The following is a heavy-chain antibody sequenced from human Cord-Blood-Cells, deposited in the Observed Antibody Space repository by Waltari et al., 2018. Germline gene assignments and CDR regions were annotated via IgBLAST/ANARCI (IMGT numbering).Heavy chain of an antibody. CDR2: SNPNSRGT. Sequence: QVQLVQSGAEVKKPGASVKVSCKASGYTFTGYYMHWVRQAPGQGLEWMGWSNPNSRGTNYAQKFQGRVTMTRDTSISTAYMELSRLRSDDTAVYYCARLACSSTSCYTGWFDPWGQGTLVTVSS. J-gene: IGHJ5*02. D-gene: IGHD2-2*02. V-gene: IGHV1-2*02. CDR3: ARLACSSTSCYTGWFDP. CDR1: GYTFTGYY.